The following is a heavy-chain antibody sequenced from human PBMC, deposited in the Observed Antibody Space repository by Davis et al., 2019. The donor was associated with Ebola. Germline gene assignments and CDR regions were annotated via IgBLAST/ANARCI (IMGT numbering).Heavy chain of an antibody. CDR3: ARGGWSAMIVDY. D-gene: IGHD3-22*01. CDR2: IKSDGSSA. J-gene: IGHJ4*02. Sequence: GESLKISCAASGFTFSGHWMHWVRQAPGKGLVWVSQIKSDGSSATYADSVKGRFTISRDNAKNTLYLQMNSLRAEDTAVYYCARGGWSAMIVDYWGQGTLVTVSS. CDR1: GFTFSGHW. V-gene: IGHV3-74*01.